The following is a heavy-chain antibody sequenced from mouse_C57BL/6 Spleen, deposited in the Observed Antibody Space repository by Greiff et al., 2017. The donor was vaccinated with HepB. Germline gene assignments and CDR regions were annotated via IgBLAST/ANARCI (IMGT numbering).Heavy chain of an antibody. Sequence: VQLKQSGAELVRPGASVKLSCTASGFNIKDDYMHWVKQRPEQGLEWIGWIDPENGDTEYASKFQGKATITADTSSNTAYLQLSSLTSEDTAVYYCTTNEGRGYWGQGTTLTVSS. CDR1: GFNIKDDY. D-gene: IGHD1-1*01. CDR2: IDPENGDT. V-gene: IGHV14-4*01. CDR3: TTNEGRGY. J-gene: IGHJ2*01.